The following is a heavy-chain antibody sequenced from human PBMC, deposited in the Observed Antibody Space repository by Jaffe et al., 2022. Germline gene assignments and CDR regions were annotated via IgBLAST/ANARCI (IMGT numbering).Heavy chain of an antibody. V-gene: IGHV3-30*18. CDR3: AKGQTWYYYGSGSYYKGGYFDY. Sequence: QVQLVESGGGVVQPGRSLRLSCAASGFTFSSYGMHWVRQAPGKGLEWVAVISYDGSNKYYADSVKGRFTISRDNSKNTLYLQMNSLRAEDTAVYYCAKGQTWYYYGSGSYYKGGYFDYWGQGTLVTVSS. CDR1: GFTFSSYG. D-gene: IGHD3-10*01. J-gene: IGHJ4*02. CDR2: ISYDGSNK.